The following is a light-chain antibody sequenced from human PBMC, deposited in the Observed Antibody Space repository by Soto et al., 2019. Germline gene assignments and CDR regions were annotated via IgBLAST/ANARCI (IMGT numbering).Light chain of an antibody. V-gene: IGKV3-15*01. CDR1: QNISRS. Sequence: EIVMTHSPVTLSVSPWERATLSSRASQNISRSLAWYQQKPGQGPSLLIYGTSTRAGGVPARFSGGGSGTEFTLTITSLQSEDFAVYYCHQYNGWPRTFGQGTKVDI. J-gene: IGKJ1*01. CDR3: HQYNGWPRT. CDR2: GTS.